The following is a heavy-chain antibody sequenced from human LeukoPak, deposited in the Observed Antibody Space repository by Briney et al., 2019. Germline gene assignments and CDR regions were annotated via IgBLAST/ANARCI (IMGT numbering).Heavy chain of an antibody. CDR2: ISTDSGDA. D-gene: IGHD5/OR15-5a*01. CDR3: AGLGSTVKGRIDP. V-gene: IGHV1-2*02. CDR1: GYHFTGYH. Sequence: ASVTVSCKAPGYHFTGYHVHWVRQAPGQGLEWMGRISTDSGDADIAQKFQGRVTMTRDTSISTAYMELSRLTSDDSAVYYCAGLGSTVKGRIDPWGQGTSVTVSS. J-gene: IGHJ5*02.